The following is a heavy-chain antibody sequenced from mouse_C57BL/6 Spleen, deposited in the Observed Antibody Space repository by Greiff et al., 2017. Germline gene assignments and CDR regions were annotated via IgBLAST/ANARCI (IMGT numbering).Heavy chain of an antibody. Sequence: EVKLLESGAELVRPGASVKLSCTASGFNIKDDYMHWVKQRPEQGLEWIGWIDPENGDTEYASKFQGKATITADTSSNTAYLQLSSLTSEDTAVYYCTTAQAPWFAYWGQGTLVTVSA. D-gene: IGHD3-2*02. CDR2: IDPENGDT. CDR3: TTAQAPWFAY. J-gene: IGHJ3*01. CDR1: GFNIKDDY. V-gene: IGHV14-4*01.